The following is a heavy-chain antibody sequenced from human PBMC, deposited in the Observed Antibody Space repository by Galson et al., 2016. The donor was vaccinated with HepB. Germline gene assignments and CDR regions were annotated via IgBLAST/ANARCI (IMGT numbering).Heavy chain of an antibody. D-gene: IGHD3-9*01. J-gene: IGHJ6*02. Sequence: CAISGDSVSSNSAAWHWIRQSPSRGLEWLGRTYYRSKWYNDYAVSVKSRIIINPDTPQNQFSLHLNSVTPEDTAVYYCARAFAPYDILTGFLNHGLDVWGQGTTVTVSS. V-gene: IGHV6-1*01. CDR2: TYYRSKWYN. CDR3: ARAFAPYDILTGFLNHGLDV. CDR1: GDSVSSNSAA.